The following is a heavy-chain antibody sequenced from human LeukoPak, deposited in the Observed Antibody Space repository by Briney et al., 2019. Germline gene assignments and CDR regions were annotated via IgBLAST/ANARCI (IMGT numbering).Heavy chain of an antibody. Sequence: PGGSLRLSCAASGFTFSSYGMHWVRQAPGKGLEWVAVVTYDGSGKWYADAVKGRFTISRDNSKNTLYLQMNSLRTEDTAVYYCAKNHVIMVRGGYFSMDVWGQGTTVIVSS. V-gene: IGHV3-30*18. CDR1: GFTFSSYG. J-gene: IGHJ6*02. CDR2: VTYDGSGK. CDR3: AKNHVIMVRGGYFSMDV. D-gene: IGHD3-10*01.